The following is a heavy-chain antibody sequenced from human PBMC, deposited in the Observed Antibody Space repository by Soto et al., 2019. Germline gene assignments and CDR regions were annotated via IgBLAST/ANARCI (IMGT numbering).Heavy chain of an antibody. CDR2: INTNSGGT. J-gene: IGHJ6*02. CDR3: ERVLGQRYNWNYIRPGLYGMDV. CDR1: GYTFTGYY. V-gene: IGHV1-2*04. Sequence: GASVKVSCKASGYTFTGYYMHWVRQAPGQGLEWMGWINTNSGGTNYAQKLQGWVTMTRDTSISTANMEMSKLRTDDTAVYYRERVLGQRYNWNYIRPGLYGMDVWGQGTTVTVSS. D-gene: IGHD1-7*01.